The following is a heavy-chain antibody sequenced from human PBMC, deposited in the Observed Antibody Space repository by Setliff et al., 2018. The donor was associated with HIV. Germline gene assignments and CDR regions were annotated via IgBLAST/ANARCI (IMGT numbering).Heavy chain of an antibody. CDR2: ISSEAQGGAI. Sequence: GGSLRLSCAAAGFTFSKAWMSWIRQAPGKGLEWVGHISSEAQGGAIEYVEPVKGRFTISRDDSRNTLYLDMNSLKTEDTAVYYCTGSFLGNWGQGTLVTVSS. J-gene: IGHJ4*02. V-gene: IGHV3-15*01. CDR3: TGSFLGN. CDR1: GFTFSKAW. D-gene: IGHD3-3*01.